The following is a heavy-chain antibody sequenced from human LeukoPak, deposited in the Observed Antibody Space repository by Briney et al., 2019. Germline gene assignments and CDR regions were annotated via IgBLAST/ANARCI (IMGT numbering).Heavy chain of an antibody. Sequence: GGSLKLSCEASGFTFSSYWMHWVRQIPGKGLMWVSRIESNGPTLYADSVRDRFTISRDNGKNTIYLQMNSLRVDDTAIYYCAKAATYFYGSVTYDWFESWGQGTLVTVSS. J-gene: IGHJ5*01. CDR1: GFTFSSYW. CDR3: AKAATYFYGSVTYDWFES. D-gene: IGHD3-10*01. CDR2: IESNGPT. V-gene: IGHV3-74*01.